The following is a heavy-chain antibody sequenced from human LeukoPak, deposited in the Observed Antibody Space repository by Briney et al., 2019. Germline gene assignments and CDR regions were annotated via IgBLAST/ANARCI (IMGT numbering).Heavy chain of an antibody. V-gene: IGHV3-23*01. J-gene: IGHJ4*02. D-gene: IGHD3-16*01. Sequence: GGSLRLSCAASGFRFSSYTMNWVRQAPGKGLEWVSGISGSGDRTYYADFVKGRATISRENSRKTLYLQMSSLRADATAVYYCAILGGGMAYWGQGTLVAVSS. CDR2: ISGSGDRT. CDR3: AILGGGMAY. CDR1: GFRFSSYT.